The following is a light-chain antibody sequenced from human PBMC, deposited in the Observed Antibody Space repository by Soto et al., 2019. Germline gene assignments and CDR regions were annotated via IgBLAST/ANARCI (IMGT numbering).Light chain of an antibody. CDR3: FSHTSSGTYV. V-gene: IGLV2-14*01. CDR2: EVS. CDR1: SSDVGNYKY. J-gene: IGLJ1*01. Sequence: QSVLTQPASVSGSPGQSITISCTGTSSDVGNYKYVSWYQQHPGKAHKLMIYEVSNRPSGVSNRFSGSKSGNTASLTISGLQAEDETDYYCFSHTSSGTYVFGTGTKGT.